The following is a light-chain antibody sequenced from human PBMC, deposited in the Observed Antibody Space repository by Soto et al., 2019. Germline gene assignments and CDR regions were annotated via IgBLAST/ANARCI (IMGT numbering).Light chain of an antibody. CDR2: SAS. J-gene: IGKJ1*01. Sequence: ILMSQSPATLSVSPVEIATLSCRASQSVSSNLAWYQQKPGQAPRLLIYSASTRATAIPARFSGSGSGTAFTLTISSLQSEDCALYYCQQYNNWPGTFGQGTKVDIK. CDR3: QQYNNWPGT. CDR1: QSVSSN. V-gene: IGKV3-15*01.